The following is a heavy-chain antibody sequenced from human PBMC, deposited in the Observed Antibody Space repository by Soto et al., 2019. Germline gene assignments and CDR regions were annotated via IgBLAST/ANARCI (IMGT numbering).Heavy chain of an antibody. J-gene: IGHJ3*02. CDR2: IYYSGST. CDR1: GGSISSYY. CDR3: ARSTSGRLGAFDI. Sequence: QVQLQESGPGLVKPSETLSLTCTVSGGSISSYYWSWIRQPPGKGLEWIGYIYYSGSTNYNPSLKSPVTISVDTSKHQFSLKLSSVTAADTAVYYCARSTSGRLGAFDIWGQGTMVTVSS. D-gene: IGHD3-10*01. V-gene: IGHV4-59*01.